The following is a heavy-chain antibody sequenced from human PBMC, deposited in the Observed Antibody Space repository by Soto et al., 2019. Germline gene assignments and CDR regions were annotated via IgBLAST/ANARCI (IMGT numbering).Heavy chain of an antibody. CDR1: CGSISSSSYY. Sequence: PSETLSLTCTVSCGSISSSSYYWGWIRQPPGKGLEWIGSIYYSGSTYYNPSLKSRVTISVDTSKNQFSLKLSSVTAADTAVYYCASHLGDTAMVTRYYYGMDVWGQGTTVTVSS. J-gene: IGHJ6*02. CDR2: IYYSGST. V-gene: IGHV4-39*01. CDR3: ASHLGDTAMVTRYYYGMDV. D-gene: IGHD5-18*01.